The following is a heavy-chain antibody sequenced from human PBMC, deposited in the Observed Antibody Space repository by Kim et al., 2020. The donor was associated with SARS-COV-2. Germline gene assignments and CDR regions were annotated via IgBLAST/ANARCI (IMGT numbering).Heavy chain of an antibody. CDR1: GGSISSGGYS. Sequence: SETLSLTCAVSGGSISSGGYSWSWIRQPPGKGLEWIGYIYHSGSTYYNPSLKSRVTISVDRSKNQFSLKLSSVTAADTAVYYCARGVVVVPAALSQTWSLIFDPWGQGTLVTVSS. CDR3: ARGVVVVPAALSQTWSLIFDP. V-gene: IGHV4-30-2*01. J-gene: IGHJ5*02. CDR2: IYHSGST. D-gene: IGHD2-2*01.